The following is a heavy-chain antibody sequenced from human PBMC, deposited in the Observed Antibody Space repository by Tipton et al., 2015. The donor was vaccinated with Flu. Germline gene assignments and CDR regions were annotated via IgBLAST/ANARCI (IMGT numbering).Heavy chain of an antibody. Sequence: SLRLSCAASGFIFTTYGIYWVRQAPGKGLEWVAYIQYDGRNKYYADSVRGRFTITRDNSKNTVYLHMNSLRAEDTALYYCAKPPYNIPLPVGGFGTWGQGTMVTVSS. CDR1: GFIFTTYG. CDR2: IQYDGRNK. D-gene: IGHD1-1*01. J-gene: IGHJ3*01. CDR3: AKPPYNIPLPVGGFGT. V-gene: IGHV3-30*02.